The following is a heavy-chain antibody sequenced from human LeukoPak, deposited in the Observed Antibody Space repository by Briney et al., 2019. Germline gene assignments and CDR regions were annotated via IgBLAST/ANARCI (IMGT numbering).Heavy chain of an antibody. CDR1: GFTFSSHW. J-gene: IGHJ4*02. Sequence: TGGSLRLSCAASGFTFSSHWMSWVRQAPGKGLEWVANIKQDGSEKYYVDSVKGRFTISRDNAKNSLYLQMNSLRAEDTAVYYCARVATIVYWGQGTLVTVSS. V-gene: IGHV3-7*01. CDR3: ARVATIVY. D-gene: IGHD5-12*01. CDR2: IKQDGSEK.